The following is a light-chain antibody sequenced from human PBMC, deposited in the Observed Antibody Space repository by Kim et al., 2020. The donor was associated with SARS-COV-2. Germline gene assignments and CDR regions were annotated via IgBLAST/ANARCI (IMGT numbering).Light chain of an antibody. CDR2: EQN. V-gene: IGLV6-57*03. Sequence: LTQPHSVSESPGKTVNISCTRNSGSIASSTVQWYRQRPGSAPTTVIYEQNRRPSGVPNRFSGSVDISSNSASLFISGLTTEDEADYYCQSSDDTTMVIGGGTKVTVL. J-gene: IGLJ3*02. CDR1: SGSIASST. CDR3: QSSDDTTMV.